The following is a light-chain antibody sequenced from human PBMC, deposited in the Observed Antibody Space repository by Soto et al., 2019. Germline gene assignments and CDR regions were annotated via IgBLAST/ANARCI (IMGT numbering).Light chain of an antibody. V-gene: IGKV3-20*01. Sequence: EIVLTQSPGTLSLSPGDRVTLSCRASQSVSSNYLAWYQQKPGQAPRLLIYATSSRATGIPDRFSGSGSGTDFTLTISRLEPVDFAMYYCQQYGDYNSPRYSFGQGTRLEI. CDR1: QSVSSNY. J-gene: IGKJ2*03. CDR3: QQYGDYNSPRYS. CDR2: ATS.